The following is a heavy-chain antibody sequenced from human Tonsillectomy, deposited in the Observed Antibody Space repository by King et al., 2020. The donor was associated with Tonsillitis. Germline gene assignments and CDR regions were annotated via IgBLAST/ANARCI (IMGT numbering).Heavy chain of an antibody. J-gene: IGHJ4*02. CDR3: ARERGPYSSSSAFDY. V-gene: IGHV3-30*01. CDR1: GFTFSSYA. D-gene: IGHD6-6*01. CDR2: ISYDGSNK. Sequence: VQLVESGGGVVQPGRSLRLYCAASGFTFSSYAMHWVRQAPGKGLEWVAVISYDGSNKYYADSVKGRFTISRDNSKNTLYLQMNSLRAEDTAVYYCARERGPYSSSSAFDYWGQGTLVTVSS.